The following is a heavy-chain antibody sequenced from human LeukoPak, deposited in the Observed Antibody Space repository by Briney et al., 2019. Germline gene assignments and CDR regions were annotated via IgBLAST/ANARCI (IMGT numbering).Heavy chain of an antibody. CDR3: AKGAYDYIEIAYFDY. CDR1: GFSFNNYA. D-gene: IGHD5-12*01. V-gene: IGHV3-23*01. CDR2: IIGSSGST. Sequence: GGSLRLSCVASGFSFNNYAMNWVRQAPGKGLEWVSLIIGSSGSTFYADSVKGRFTISRDRSKNTLYLQMNSLRAEDTAVYYCAKGAYDYIEIAYFDYWGQGTLVTVSS. J-gene: IGHJ4*02.